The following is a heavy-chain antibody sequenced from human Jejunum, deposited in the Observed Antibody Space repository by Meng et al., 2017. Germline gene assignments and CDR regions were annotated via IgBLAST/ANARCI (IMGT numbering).Heavy chain of an antibody. V-gene: IGHV1-69*06. CDR2: IIPISGTT. J-gene: IGHJ4*02. Sequence: QVQPVQSGAEEKKPGSSVKVSCKTSGGTFTSYAITWVRQAPGQGLEWMGGIIPISGTTKYAQKLQGRVTITADTSTSTAYMELSSLTSEDTAVYYCARGAVDFDYWGQGTLVTVSS. CDR1: GGTFTSYA. CDR3: ARGAVDFDY.